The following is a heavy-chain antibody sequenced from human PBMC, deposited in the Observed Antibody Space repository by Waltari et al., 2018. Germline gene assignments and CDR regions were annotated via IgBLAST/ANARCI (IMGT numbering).Heavy chain of an antibody. CDR2: IYYSGST. D-gene: IGHD1-26*01. J-gene: IGHJ4*02. CDR3: ASSPRWELAFDY. V-gene: IGHV4-59*01. CDR1: GGSISSYY. Sequence: QVQLQESGPGLVKPSETLSLTCTVSGGSISSYYWIWLRQPPGKGLEWIGYIYYSGSTNYNPSLKSRVTISVDTSKNQFSLKLSSVTAADTAVYYCASSPRWELAFDYWGQGTLVTVSS.